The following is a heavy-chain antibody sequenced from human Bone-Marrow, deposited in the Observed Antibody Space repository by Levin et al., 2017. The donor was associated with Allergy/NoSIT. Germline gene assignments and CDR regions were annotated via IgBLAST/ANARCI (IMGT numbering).Heavy chain of an antibody. CDR3: ARDFGSPTYSGYDSLNWFDP. V-gene: IGHV1-2*02. D-gene: IGHD5-12*01. CDR2: INPNSGGT. CDR1: GYTFTGYY. J-gene: IGHJ5*02. Sequence: ASVKVSCKASGYTFTGYYMHWVRQAPGQGLEWMGWINPNSGGTNYAQKFQGRVTMTRDTSISTAYMELSRLRSDDTAVYYCARDFGSPTYSGYDSLNWFDPWGQGTLVTVSS.